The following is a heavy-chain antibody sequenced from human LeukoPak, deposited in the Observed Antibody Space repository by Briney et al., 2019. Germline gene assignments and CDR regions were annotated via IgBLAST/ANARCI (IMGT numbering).Heavy chain of an antibody. V-gene: IGHV1-46*01. Sequence: GASVKVSCKASGYTFIKHWMHWVRQAPGQGLEWVGLINPTGSATLYAQKFQGRVTLTRDMSTNTDYVELRSLKSEDTAVYYCARDNSVGDIAWWFDPWGQGTLVTVSS. CDR3: ARDNSVGDIAWWFDP. J-gene: IGHJ5*02. D-gene: IGHD3-10*01. CDR2: INPTGSAT. CDR1: GYTFIKHW.